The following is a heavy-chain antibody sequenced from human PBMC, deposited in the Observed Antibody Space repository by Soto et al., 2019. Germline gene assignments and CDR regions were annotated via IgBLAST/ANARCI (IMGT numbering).Heavy chain of an antibody. CDR2: ISGSGGST. CDR1: GFTFSSYA. CDR3: AKDRSLQLVNYSYSVMDL. Sequence: GGSLRLSCAASGFTFSSYAMSWVRQAPGKGLEWVSAISGSGGSTYYADSVKGRFTISRDNSKNTLYLQMNSLRAEDTAVYYCAKDRSLQLVNYSYSVMDLWGQGTTLTGSS. J-gene: IGHJ6*02. V-gene: IGHV3-23*01. D-gene: IGHD6-13*01.